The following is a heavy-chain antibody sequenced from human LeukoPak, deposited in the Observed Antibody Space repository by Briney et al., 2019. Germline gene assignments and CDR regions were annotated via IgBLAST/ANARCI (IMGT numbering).Heavy chain of an antibody. D-gene: IGHD3-10*01. V-gene: IGHV4-34*01. CDR2: INHSGST. CDR3: AGPGAGDLDY. CDR1: GGPFGVYY. J-gene: IGHJ4*02. Sequence: PSETLCLTCVVYGGPFGVYYWSWVRQPPGKGLEWIGEINHSGSTNYNPSLKSRVTISVDTSKNHFSLKLGSVTAADTSVYYCAGPGAGDLDYWGQGTLVTVSS.